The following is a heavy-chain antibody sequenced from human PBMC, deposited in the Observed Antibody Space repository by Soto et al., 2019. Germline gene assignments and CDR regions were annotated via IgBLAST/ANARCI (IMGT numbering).Heavy chain of an antibody. Sequence: PSETLSLTCDVSGYSISSGYYWGWIRQPPGEGLEWIGSIHHSGETYYNPSLKSQVSISLDKSKNRFSLRLTSVTAAHPAGYNCAKDQTGAYYYYGMDAWGLGTTVTVAS. V-gene: IGHV4-38-2*01. J-gene: IGHJ6*02. CDR3: AKDQTGAYYYYGMDA. CDR1: GYSISSGYY. CDR2: IHHSGET. D-gene: IGHD3-10*01.